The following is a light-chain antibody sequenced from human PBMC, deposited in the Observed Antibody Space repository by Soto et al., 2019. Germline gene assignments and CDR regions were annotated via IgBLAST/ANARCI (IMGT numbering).Light chain of an antibody. V-gene: IGLV2-14*03. CDR1: SSDIGAYNF. CDR3: TSWTTSTTMI. CDR2: DVN. Sequence: QSALTQPASVSGSPGQSITISCTGTSSDIGAYNFVSWYQQHPGKAPKLMLYDVNIRLSGVSNRFSGSKSGNTASLTISGLQAEDEADYYCTSWTTSTTMIFGGETKVTVL. J-gene: IGLJ2*01.